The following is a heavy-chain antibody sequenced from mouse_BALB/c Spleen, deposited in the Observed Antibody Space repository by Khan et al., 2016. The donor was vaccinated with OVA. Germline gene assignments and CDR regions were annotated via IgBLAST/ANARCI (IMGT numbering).Heavy chain of an antibody. CDR2: ISSSGNYT. Sequence: EVHLVESGGGLVKPGGSLKLSCVASGFTFSSYAMSWVRQTPEKRLEWVATISSSGNYTYYTDSVKGRFTISRDNAKNTLYMQLSSLRSEDTAMYYCARPPITTVVATSYWFFDVWGAGTTVTVSS. J-gene: IGHJ1*01. V-gene: IGHV5-9-3*01. CDR1: GFTFSSYA. CDR3: ARPPITTVVATSYWFFDV. D-gene: IGHD1-1*01.